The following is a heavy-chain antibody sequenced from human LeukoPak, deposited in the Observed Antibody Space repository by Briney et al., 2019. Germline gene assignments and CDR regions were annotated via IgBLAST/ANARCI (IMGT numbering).Heavy chain of an antibody. J-gene: IGHJ4*02. CDR3: ARRDTVTLAPHFDY. V-gene: IGHV4-34*01. CDR2: INHSGST. Sequence: GSLRLSCAASGFTFSSYSMNWVRQPPGKGLEWIGEINHSGSTNYNPSLKSRVTISVDTSKNQFSLKLSSVTAADTAVYYCARRDTVTLAPHFDYWGQGTLVTVSS. D-gene: IGHD4-4*01. CDR1: GFTFSSYS.